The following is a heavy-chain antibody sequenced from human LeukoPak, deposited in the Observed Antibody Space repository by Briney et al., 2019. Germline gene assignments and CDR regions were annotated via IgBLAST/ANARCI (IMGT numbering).Heavy chain of an antibody. Sequence: SETLSLTCTVSGGSNSSSNYYWSWIRQPAGKGLEWIGRIYTSGSTNYNPSLKSRVTMSVDTSKNQFSLKLSSVTAADTAVYYCARDEAGYGGTDAFDIWGQGTMVTVSS. CDR2: IYTSGST. CDR3: ARDEAGYGGTDAFDI. D-gene: IGHD4-23*01. J-gene: IGHJ3*02. V-gene: IGHV4-61*02. CDR1: GGSNSSSNYY.